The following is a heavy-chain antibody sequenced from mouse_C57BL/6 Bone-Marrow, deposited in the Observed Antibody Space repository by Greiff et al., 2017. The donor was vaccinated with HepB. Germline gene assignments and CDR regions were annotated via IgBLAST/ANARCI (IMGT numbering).Heavy chain of an antibody. Sequence: EVQVVESGGGLVKPGGSLKLSCAASGFTFSSYTMSWVRQTPEKRLEWVATISGGGGNTYYPDSVKGRFTISRDNAKNTLYLQMSSLRSEDTALYYCARQVGFAYWGQGTLVTVSA. CDR1: GFTFSSYT. J-gene: IGHJ3*01. CDR2: ISGGGGNT. V-gene: IGHV5-9*01. CDR3: ARQVGFAY.